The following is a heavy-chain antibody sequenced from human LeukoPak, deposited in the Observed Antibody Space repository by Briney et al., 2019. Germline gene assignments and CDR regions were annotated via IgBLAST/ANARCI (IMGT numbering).Heavy chain of an antibody. V-gene: IGHV4-38-2*01. CDR1: GYSISSGYY. Sequence: PSETLSLTCAVSGYSISSGYYWGWIRQPPGQGLEWIGSIYYSGSTYYNPSLKSRVTISVDTSKNQFSLKLSSVTAADTAVYYCARRLLGSFDYWGQGTLVTVSS. D-gene: IGHD3-16*01. CDR3: ARRLLGSFDY. CDR2: IYYSGST. J-gene: IGHJ4*02.